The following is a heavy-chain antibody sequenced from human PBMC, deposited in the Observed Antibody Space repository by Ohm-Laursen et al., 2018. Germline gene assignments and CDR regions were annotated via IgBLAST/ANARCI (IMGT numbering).Heavy chain of an antibody. V-gene: IGHV4-4*07. D-gene: IGHD5-18*01. CDR2: FYSTGST. Sequence: SDTLSLTCTVSGGSISSYYWSWIRQPAGKGLEWIGRFYSTGSTNYNPSLKSRVTMSLDTSKNQLSLRLSSVTAADTAVYYRARMVNYRMDVWGQGTTVTVSS. J-gene: IGHJ6*02. CDR3: ARMVNYRMDV. CDR1: GGSISSYY.